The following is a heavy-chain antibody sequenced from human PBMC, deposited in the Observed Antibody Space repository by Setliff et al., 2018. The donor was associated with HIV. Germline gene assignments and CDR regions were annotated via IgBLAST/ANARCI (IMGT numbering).Heavy chain of an antibody. CDR3: ARSELGHRDSYFDYYSYYMDV. CDR1: GGSFSAYY. CDR2: INHSGNT. V-gene: IGHV4-34*01. J-gene: IGHJ6*03. D-gene: IGHD3-10*01. Sequence: KPSETLSLTCAVYGGSFSAYYWTWIRQPPGNGLEWIGEINHSGNTNYNPSLQSRVIISVDTSKNQFSLKLSAVTAADTAVYYCARSELGHRDSYFDYYSYYMDVWGEGTAVTVSS.